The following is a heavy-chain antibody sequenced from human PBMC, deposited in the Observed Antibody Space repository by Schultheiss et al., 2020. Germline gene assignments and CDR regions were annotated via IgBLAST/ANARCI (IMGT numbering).Heavy chain of an antibody. D-gene: IGHD5-24*01. CDR3: ARTNRDGYNGFDY. CDR1: GFSFSSYG. J-gene: IGHJ4*02. Sequence: GGSLRLSCAASGFSFSSYGMSWVRQAPGKGLEWVSSISSSSSYIYYADSVKGRFTISRDNAKNSLYLQMNSLRAEDTAVYYCARTNRDGYNGFDYWGQGTLVTVSS. V-gene: IGHV3-21*01. CDR2: ISSSSSYI.